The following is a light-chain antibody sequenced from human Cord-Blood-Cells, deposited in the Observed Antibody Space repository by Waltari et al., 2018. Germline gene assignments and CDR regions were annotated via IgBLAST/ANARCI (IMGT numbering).Light chain of an antibody. CDR3: SSYTSSSIL. CDR2: EVS. V-gene: IGLV2-14*01. Sequence: QSALTQPASVTGSPVQSITISCTGNSSDVAVYNFVSWYQQHPGKAPKLMIYEVSNRPSGVSNRFSGSKSGNTASLTISGLQAEDEADYYCSSYTSSSILFGGGTKLTVL. CDR1: SSDVAVYNF. J-gene: IGLJ3*02.